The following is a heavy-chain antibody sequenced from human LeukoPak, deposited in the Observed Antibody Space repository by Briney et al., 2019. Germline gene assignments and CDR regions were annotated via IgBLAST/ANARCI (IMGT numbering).Heavy chain of an antibody. CDR1: GYTFTSYG. CDR2: ISAYNGNA. CDR3: ARTVGIAVAGRLDY. D-gene: IGHD6-19*01. V-gene: IGHV1-18*01. J-gene: IGHJ4*02. Sequence: ASVKVSCKASGYTFTSYGISWVRQAPGQGLEWMGWISAYNGNANYAQKPQGRVTMTTDTSTSTAYMELRSLRSDDTAVYYCARTVGIAVAGRLDYWGQGTLVTVSS.